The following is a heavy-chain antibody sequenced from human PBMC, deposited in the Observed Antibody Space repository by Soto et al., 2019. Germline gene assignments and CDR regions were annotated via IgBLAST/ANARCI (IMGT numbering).Heavy chain of an antibody. J-gene: IGHJ2*01. CDR1: GFSFSHYA. Sequence: EERLSESGGGLIQPGGSLRLSCAASGFSFSHYALSWVRQAPGKGLEWVSESSSDGGSTAYPDSVRGRFIISRDRSKETLDLQMNTVRLEATAVYFCARERTLSSIPQGDVDLWGRGTLVTVSS. CDR3: ARERTLSSIPQGDVDL. D-gene: IGHD3-16*01. V-gene: IGHV3-23*01. CDR2: SSSDGGST.